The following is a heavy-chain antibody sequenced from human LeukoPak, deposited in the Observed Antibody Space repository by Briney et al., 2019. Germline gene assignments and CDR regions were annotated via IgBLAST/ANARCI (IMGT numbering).Heavy chain of an antibody. CDR3: ARYSRDAFDV. D-gene: IGHD2-21*01. Sequence: SQTLSLTCALSGDSFSRNSAAWNWIRQSPSRGLEWLGRTYYRSKWYNEYAVSVKSRVTINPDTSKNQFSLQLNYVTTEDTAVYYCARYSRDAFDVWGQGTMVTVSS. CDR2: TYYRSKWYN. CDR1: GDSFSRNSAA. V-gene: IGHV6-1*01. J-gene: IGHJ3*01.